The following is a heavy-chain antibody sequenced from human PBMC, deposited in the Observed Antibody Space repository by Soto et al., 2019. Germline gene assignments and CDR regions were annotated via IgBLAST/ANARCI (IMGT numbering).Heavy chain of an antibody. D-gene: IGHD4-17*01. CDR3: ARALRLAGPLVFDY. J-gene: IGHJ4*02. Sequence: PGGSLRLSCAASGFTFSSYGMHWVRQAPGKGLEWVAVIWYDGSNKYYADSVKGRFTISRDNSKNTLHLQMNSLRAEDTAVYYCARALRLAGPLVFDYWGQGTLVTVSS. V-gene: IGHV3-33*01. CDR2: IWYDGSNK. CDR1: GFTFSSYG.